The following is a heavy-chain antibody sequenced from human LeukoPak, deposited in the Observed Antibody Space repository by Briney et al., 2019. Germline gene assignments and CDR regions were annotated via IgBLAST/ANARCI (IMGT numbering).Heavy chain of an antibody. V-gene: IGHV3-23*01. CDR3: AMYSSSWYNYYYYFDY. D-gene: IGHD6-13*01. CDR2: ISGSGGST. CDR1: GFTFSSYA. Sequence: GGSLRLSCAASGFTFSSYAMRWVRQAPGKGLEWVSAISGSGGSTYYADSVKGRFTISRDNSKNTLYLQMNSLRAEDTAVYYCAMYSSSWYNYYYYFDYWGQGTLVTVSS. J-gene: IGHJ4*02.